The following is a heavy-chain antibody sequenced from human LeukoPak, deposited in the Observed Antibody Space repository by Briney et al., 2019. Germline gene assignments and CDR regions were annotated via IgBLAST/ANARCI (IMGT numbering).Heavy chain of an antibody. Sequence: GASVEVSCKASGYTFTSCDINWVRQATGQGLEWMGWMNPNSGNTGYGQSLQGRITMTRDISIGTAYMELSNLTSEDTAIYYCTRGSSGRRDNWGQGTLVTVSA. V-gene: IGHV1-8*01. CDR1: GYTFTSCD. D-gene: IGHD6-19*01. J-gene: IGHJ4*02. CDR3: TRGSSGRRDN. CDR2: MNPNSGNT.